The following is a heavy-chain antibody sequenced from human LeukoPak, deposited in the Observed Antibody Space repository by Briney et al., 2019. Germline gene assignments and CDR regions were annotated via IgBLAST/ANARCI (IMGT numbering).Heavy chain of an antibody. CDR3: ATSYDGKTAPYDL. D-gene: IGHD4-23*01. V-gene: IGHV4-4*08. Sequence: KPSETPSLTCTVSNDSISSYCCSWVRQPPGKGLEWIGFMCPSGRTDYNPSLKSQVTMSIDTSKNQLSMELRFLTAADTAVYYCATSYDGKTAPYDLWGHGTLVTVSS. J-gene: IGHJ5*02. CDR1: NDSISSYC. CDR2: MCPSGRT.